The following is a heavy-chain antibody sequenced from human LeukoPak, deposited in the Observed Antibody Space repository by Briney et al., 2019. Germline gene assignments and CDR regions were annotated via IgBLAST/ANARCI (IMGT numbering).Heavy chain of an antibody. CDR2: IYYSGST. CDR3: ARGTVGAEYYFDY. D-gene: IGHD1-26*01. V-gene: IGHV4-39*07. CDR1: GGSISSSSYY. Sequence: PSETLSLTCTVSGGSISSSSYYWGWIRQPPGKGLEWIGSIYYSGSTYYNPSLKSRVTISVDTSKNQFSLKLSSVTAADTAVYYCARGTVGAEYYFDYWGQGTLVTVSS. J-gene: IGHJ4*02.